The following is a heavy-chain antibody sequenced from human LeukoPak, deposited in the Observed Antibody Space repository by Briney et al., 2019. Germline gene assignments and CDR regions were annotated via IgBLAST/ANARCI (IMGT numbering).Heavy chain of an antibody. Sequence: SETISLTCTVSGGSISSYSWSWIRLPAGKGLEWIGRINPSGSTNYNPSLKSRVTMSLDTSKNQFSLKLNSVTAADTAVYYCARQQLKTMASFDYWGQGTLVTVSS. CDR3: ARQQLKTMASFDY. J-gene: IGHJ4*02. CDR2: INPSGST. CDR1: GGSISSYS. V-gene: IGHV4-4*07. D-gene: IGHD4/OR15-4a*01.